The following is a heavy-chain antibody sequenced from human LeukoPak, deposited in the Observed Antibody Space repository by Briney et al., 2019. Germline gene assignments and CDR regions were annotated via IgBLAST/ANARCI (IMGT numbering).Heavy chain of an antibody. Sequence: PDTLSLTCAVSGYSLRNGYFWGWIRQPPAKGLGWIGSIDHSGRTYYNPSLKSRVTISIDTSKNQFSLQLSSVTSADTAVYFCVFDVNSTRHVDYWGQGTLVTVSS. V-gene: IGHV4-38-2*01. CDR2: IDHSGRT. CDR3: VFDVNSTRHVDY. J-gene: IGHJ4*02. CDR1: GYSLRNGYF. D-gene: IGHD2-2*01.